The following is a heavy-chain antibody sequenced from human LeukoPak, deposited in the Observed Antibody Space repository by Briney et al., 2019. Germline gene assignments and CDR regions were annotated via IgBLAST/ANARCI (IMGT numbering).Heavy chain of an antibody. V-gene: IGHV1-2*06. J-gene: IGHJ5*02. CDR3: ARDSSSDNWFDP. D-gene: IGHD6-13*01. CDR2: INPNSGGT. CDR1: GYTFTGYY. Sequence: ASVKVSCKASGYTFTGYYMHWVRQAPGQGLEWMGRINPNSGGTNYAQKFQGRVTMTRDTSISTAYMELSSLRSEDTAVYYCARDSSSDNWFDPWGQGTLVTVSS.